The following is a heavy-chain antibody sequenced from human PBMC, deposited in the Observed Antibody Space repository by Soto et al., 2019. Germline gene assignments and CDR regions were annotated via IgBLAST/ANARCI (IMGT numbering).Heavy chain of an antibody. J-gene: IGHJ5*02. Sequence: ASVKVSCKASGGTFSSYAISWVRQAPGQGLEWMGGIIPIFGTANYAQKFQGRVTITADESTSTAYMELSSLRSEDTAVYYCARRKSRGNSVWFDLCGPGTLVTVSS. CDR3: ARRKSRGNSVWFDL. CDR1: GGTFSSYA. V-gene: IGHV1-69*13. CDR2: IIPIFGTA. D-gene: IGHD4-4*01.